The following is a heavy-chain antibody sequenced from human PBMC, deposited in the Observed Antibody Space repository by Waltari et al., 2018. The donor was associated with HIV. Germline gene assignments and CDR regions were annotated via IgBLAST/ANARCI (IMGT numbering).Heavy chain of an antibody. CDR3: ARDYPFYYGMDV. V-gene: IGHV3-21*01. J-gene: IGHJ6*02. D-gene: IGHD3-16*02. CDR2: IRSSSSYI. Sequence: EVQLVESGGGLVKPGGSLRLSCAASGFTFSSYSMNWVRQAPGKGLEWVSSIRSSSSYIYYADAVKGRFTISRDNAKNSLYLQMNSLRAEDTAVYYCARDYPFYYGMDVWGQGTTVTVSS. CDR1: GFTFSSYS.